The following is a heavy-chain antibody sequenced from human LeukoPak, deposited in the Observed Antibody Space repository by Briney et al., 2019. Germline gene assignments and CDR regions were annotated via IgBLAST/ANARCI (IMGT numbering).Heavy chain of an antibody. Sequence: ASVKVSCKASGYTFTCYYMHWVRQAPGQGLEWMGWINPNSGGTNYAQKFQGRVTMTRDTSISTAYMELSRLRSDDTAVYYCARDRGRDGYIFDYWGQGTLVTVSS. D-gene: IGHD5-24*01. CDR3: ARDRGRDGYIFDY. CDR2: INPNSGGT. CDR1: GYTFTCYY. V-gene: IGHV1-2*02. J-gene: IGHJ4*02.